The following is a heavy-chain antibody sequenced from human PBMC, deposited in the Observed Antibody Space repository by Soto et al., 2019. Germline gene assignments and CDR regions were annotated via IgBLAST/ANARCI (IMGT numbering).Heavy chain of an antibody. D-gene: IGHD6-19*01. CDR3: ARYSSSGFDP. J-gene: IGHJ5*02. CDR1: GGSVNNGGYY. V-gene: IGHV4-31*03. CDR2: IYYSGNT. Sequence: QVKLQESGPGLVKASQTLSLTCSVSGGSVNNGGYYWSWIRQHPGKGLEWIGYIYYSGNTYSNPSLGSRLSISVDTSQNHSSLTLTSVTAADTAVYYCARYSSSGFDPWGQGTVVTVSS.